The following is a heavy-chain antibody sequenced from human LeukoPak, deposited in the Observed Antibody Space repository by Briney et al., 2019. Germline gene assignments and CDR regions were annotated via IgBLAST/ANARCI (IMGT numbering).Heavy chain of an antibody. CDR1: GFTFSSYG. D-gene: IGHD5-12*01. CDR2: ISYDGSNK. Sequence: PGRSLRLSCAASGFTFSSYGMHWVRQAPGKGLEWVAVISYDGSNKYYADSVKGRFTISRDNSKNTLYLQMNSLRAEDTAVYYCAKDMWLSDWGQGTLVTVSS. J-gene: IGHJ4*02. CDR3: AKDMWLSD. V-gene: IGHV3-30*18.